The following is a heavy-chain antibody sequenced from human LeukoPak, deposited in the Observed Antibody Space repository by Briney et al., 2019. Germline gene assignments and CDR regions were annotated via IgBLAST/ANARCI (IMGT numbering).Heavy chain of an antibody. V-gene: IGHV3-66*01. CDR1: GFTVSSNY. Sequence: PGGSLRLSCAASGFTVSSNYMSWVRQAPGKGLEWVSVIYSGGSTYYADSVKGRSTISRDNSKNTLYLQMNSLRAEDTAVYYCARGLVGATNWFDPWGQGTLVTVSS. J-gene: IGHJ5*02. CDR2: IYSGGST. CDR3: ARGLVGATNWFDP. D-gene: IGHD1-26*01.